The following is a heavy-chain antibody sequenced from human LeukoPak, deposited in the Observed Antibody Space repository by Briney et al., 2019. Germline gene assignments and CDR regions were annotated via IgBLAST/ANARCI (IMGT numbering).Heavy chain of an antibody. CDR1: GGTFSSYA. CDR3: ASATVVVVAGPFPTYYYYGMDV. V-gene: IGHV1-69*13. D-gene: IGHD2-15*01. Sequence: SVKVSCKASGGTFSSYAISWVRQAPGQGLEWMGGIIPIFGTANYAQKFQGRVTITADESTSTAYMELSSLRSEDTAVYYCASATVVVVAGPFPTYYYYGMDVWAKGPRSPSP. J-gene: IGHJ6*02. CDR2: IIPIFGTA.